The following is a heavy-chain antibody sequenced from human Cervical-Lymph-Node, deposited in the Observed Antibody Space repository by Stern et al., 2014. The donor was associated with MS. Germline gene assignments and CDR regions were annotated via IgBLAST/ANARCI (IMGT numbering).Heavy chain of an antibody. V-gene: IGHV3-30*03. CDR3: ARDETFSGSHTYDY. CDR1: GFTFSYHG. CDR2: ISFDGSYK. Sequence: VQLVESGGGVVQPGKSLRLSCAASGFTFSYHGMHWVRQAPGQGLEWVALISFDGSYKFYTDSVKGRFTISRDNSKNTLYLQMDSLRPEDTSVYYCARDETFSGSHTYDYWGQGTLVTVSS. D-gene: IGHD1-26*01. J-gene: IGHJ4*02.